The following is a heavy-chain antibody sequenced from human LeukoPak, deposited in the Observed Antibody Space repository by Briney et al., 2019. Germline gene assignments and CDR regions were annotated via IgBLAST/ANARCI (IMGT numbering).Heavy chain of an antibody. D-gene: IGHD6-13*01. J-gene: IGHJ5*02. CDR3: AKDTYSSSWYSFWFDP. Sequence: GGSLRLSCAASGFTFDDYAMHWVRQAPGKGLEWVSGISWNSGSIGYADSVKGRFTISRDNAKNSLYLQMNSLRAEDTALYYCAKDTYSSSWYSFWFDPWGQGTLVTVSS. CDR2: ISWNSGSI. V-gene: IGHV3-9*01. CDR1: GFTFDDYA.